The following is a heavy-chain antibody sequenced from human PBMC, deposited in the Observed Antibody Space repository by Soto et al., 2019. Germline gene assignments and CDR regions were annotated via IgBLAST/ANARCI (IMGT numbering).Heavy chain of an antibody. V-gene: IGHV3-11*01. D-gene: IGHD3-22*01. CDR1: GFTFSDYY. CDR2: ISSSGSII. CDR3: ARQKAWTGEWLSLYAPGMDV. J-gene: IGHJ6*02. Sequence: QVQLVESGGGLVKPGGSLRLSCAASGFTFSDYYMSWIRQAPGKGLEWVSYISSSGSIIYYADSVKGRFTISRDNAKNSLYLQTNSLRAEATAVYYGARQKAWTGEWLSLYAPGMDVWGQGTTATFSS.